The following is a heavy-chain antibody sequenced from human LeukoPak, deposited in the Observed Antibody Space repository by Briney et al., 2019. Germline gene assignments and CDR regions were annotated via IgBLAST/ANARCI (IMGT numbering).Heavy chain of an antibody. J-gene: IGHJ4*02. D-gene: IGHD6-19*01. CDR2: INWNGGST. Sequence: GGSLRLSCAASGFTFDDYGMSWVRQAPGKGLEWVSGINWNGGSTGYADSVKGRFTISRDNAKNSLYLQMNSLRAEDTALYYCARLKGIAVAGTSDYWGQGTLVTVSS. CDR1: GFTFDDYG. CDR3: ARLKGIAVAGTSDY. V-gene: IGHV3-20*04.